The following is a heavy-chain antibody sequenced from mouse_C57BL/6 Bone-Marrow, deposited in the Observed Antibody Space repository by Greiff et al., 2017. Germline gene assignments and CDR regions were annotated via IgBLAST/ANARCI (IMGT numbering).Heavy chain of an antibody. CDR1: DSEVFPIAY. Sequence: VQLQQSGSELRSPGSSVKLSCKDFDSEVFPIAYMSWVRQKPGHGFEWIGGILPSIGRTIYGEKFEDKATLDADTLSNTAYLELNSLTSEDSAIYYCARRRAYGNYEGYFDVWGTGTTVTVSS. CDR3: ARRRAYGNYEGYFDV. D-gene: IGHD2-1*01. J-gene: IGHJ1*03. CDR2: ILPSIGRT. V-gene: IGHV15-2*01.